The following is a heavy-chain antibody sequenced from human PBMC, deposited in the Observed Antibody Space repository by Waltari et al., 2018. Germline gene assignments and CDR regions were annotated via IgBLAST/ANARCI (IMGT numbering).Heavy chain of an antibody. V-gene: IGHV1-2*02. Sequence: QVQLVQSGAEVKKPGASVKVSCKASGYTFTGYYMHWVRQAPGQGLEWMGWINPNSGVTNYAQKFQGRVTMTRDTSISTAYMKLSRLRSDDTAVYYCARDQALWVYSSGWCFDYWGQGTLVTVSS. CDR3: ARDQALWVYSSGWCFDY. J-gene: IGHJ4*02. D-gene: IGHD6-19*01. CDR1: GYTFTGYY. CDR2: INPNSGVT.